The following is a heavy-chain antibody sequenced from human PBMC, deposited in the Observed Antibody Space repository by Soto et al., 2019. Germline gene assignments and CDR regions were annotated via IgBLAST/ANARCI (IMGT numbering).Heavy chain of an antibody. CDR2: ISYDGSNK. J-gene: IGHJ4*02. V-gene: IGHV3-30*18. D-gene: IGHD4-17*01. CDR3: AKYHGTVTSFDY. Sequence: QVQLVESGGGVVQPGRSLRLSCAASGFTFSSYGMHWVRQAPGKGLEWVAVISYDGSNKYYADSVKGRFTISRDNSKNTLYLQMISLRAEDTAVYYCAKYHGTVTSFDYWGQGTLVTVSS. CDR1: GFTFSSYG.